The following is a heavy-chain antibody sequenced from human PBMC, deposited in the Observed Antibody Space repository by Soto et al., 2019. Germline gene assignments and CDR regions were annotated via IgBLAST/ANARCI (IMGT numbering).Heavy chain of an antibody. CDR3: ARVYRVTEICGVVISYDIDV. Sequence: QVHLQESGPGLVRPSETLSLTCTVSGGSVDSGTYHWTWVRPPPGKRLEWIGYIHNSGNSNYNPSLTGTVTISLDKSKNHFSLRLSSVTAADSAVYHCARVYRVTEICGVVISYDIDVWGEGTTVPASS. CDR2: IHNSGNS. CDR1: GGSVDSGTYH. J-gene: IGHJ6*04. V-gene: IGHV4-61*03. D-gene: IGHD3-3*01.